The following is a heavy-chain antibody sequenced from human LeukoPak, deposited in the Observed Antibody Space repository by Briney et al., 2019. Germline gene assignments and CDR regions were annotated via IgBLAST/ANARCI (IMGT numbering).Heavy chain of an antibody. J-gene: IGHJ6*02. CDR1: GYTFTSYY. CDR3: ARDNRVPGIAAAGRDYYYYYGMDV. D-gene: IGHD6-13*01. CDR2: INPSGGST. Sequence: ASVTVSCTASGYTFTSYYMHWVRQAPGQGLEWMGIINPSGGSTSYAQKFQGRVTMTRDTSTSTVYMELSSLRSEDTAVYYCARDNRVPGIAAAGRDYYYYYGMDVWGQGTTVTVSS. V-gene: IGHV1-46*01.